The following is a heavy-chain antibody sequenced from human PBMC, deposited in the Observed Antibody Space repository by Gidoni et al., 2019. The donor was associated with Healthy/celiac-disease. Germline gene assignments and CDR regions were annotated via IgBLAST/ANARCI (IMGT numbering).Heavy chain of an antibody. CDR3: AIVEHSSSWLNYYYYNGMDV. V-gene: IGHV1-69*06. CDR2: IIPIFGTA. Sequence: QVQLVQSGAAVQKPGSAVKVSCKASGGTFSSYAISRVRQAPGQGLEWMGGIIPIFGTANYAQKFQGRVTMTADKSTSTAYRELSSLRSEETAVYDGAIVEHSSSWLNYYYYNGMDVWGQGTTVTVSS. D-gene: IGHD6-13*01. J-gene: IGHJ6*02. CDR1: GGTFSSYA.